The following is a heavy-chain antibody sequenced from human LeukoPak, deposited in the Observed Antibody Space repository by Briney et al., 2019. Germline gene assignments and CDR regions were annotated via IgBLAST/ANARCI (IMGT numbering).Heavy chain of an antibody. Sequence: SETLSLTCTVTDDSISRGTYYWTWVRQPAGKGLEWIGRVFRSGSTYYNPSLKSRVTISIDTSNNQFSLHLRPVTAADTAVYYCARDSNFYDVSHDKAEDFWGQGTLVTVSS. D-gene: IGHD3-22*01. CDR3: ARDSNFYDVSHDKAEDF. CDR1: DDSISRGTYY. V-gene: IGHV4-61*02. J-gene: IGHJ4*02. CDR2: VFRSGST.